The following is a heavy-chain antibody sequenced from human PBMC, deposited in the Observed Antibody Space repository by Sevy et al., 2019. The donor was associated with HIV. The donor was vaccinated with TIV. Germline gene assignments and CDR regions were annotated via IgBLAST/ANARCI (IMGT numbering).Heavy chain of an antibody. J-gene: IGHJ3*02. D-gene: IGHD3-10*01. V-gene: IGHV3-30-3*01. CDR2: ISYDGSNK. CDR1: GFTFSSYA. CDR3: ARGGFGEDAFDI. Sequence: GGSLRLSCAASGFTFSSYAMHWVRQAPGKGLEWVAVISYDGSNKYYADSVKGRFTISRDNSKNTLYLQMNSLRAEDTAVYYCARGGFGEDAFDIWGQGTMVTVSS.